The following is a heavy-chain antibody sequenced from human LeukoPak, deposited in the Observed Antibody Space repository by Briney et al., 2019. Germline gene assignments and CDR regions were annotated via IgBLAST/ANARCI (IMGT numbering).Heavy chain of an antibody. Sequence: PGRSLRLSCTASGVTFGDYAMSWVRQAPEKGLEWVSTISGSGGGTYYADSVKGRFTISRDDSKNTLYLQMNSLRAEDTAVYYCVKDLGRYRNNCFDYWGQGTLVTVSS. CDR3: VKDLGRYRNNCFDY. D-gene: IGHD1-26*01. J-gene: IGHJ4*02. CDR1: GVTFGDYA. CDR2: ISGSGGGT. V-gene: IGHV3-23*01.